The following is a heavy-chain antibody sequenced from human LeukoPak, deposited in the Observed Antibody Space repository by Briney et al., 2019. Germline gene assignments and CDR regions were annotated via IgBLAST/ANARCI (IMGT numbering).Heavy chain of an antibody. CDR1: GYTFTDFY. V-gene: IGHV1-2*02. CDR3: ARDEVRGVNDY. CDR2: INPNSGGT. D-gene: IGHD3-10*01. Sequence: ASVKVSFKASGYTFTDFYIHWVRQAPGQGLEWMGWINPNSGGTNYAQKFQGRVTMTRDTSISTAYMELSSLGSDDTAFYYCARDEVRGVNDYWGQGTLVTVSS. J-gene: IGHJ4*02.